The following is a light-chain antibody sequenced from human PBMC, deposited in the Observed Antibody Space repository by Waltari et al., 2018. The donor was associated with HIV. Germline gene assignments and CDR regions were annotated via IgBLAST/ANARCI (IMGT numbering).Light chain of an antibody. CDR3: LLKIGSNTPI. Sequence: QSALTQPASVSGSPGQSLTISCPVSISDIRDSASVSWYQQYPGKVPQLVIYEVSNRPSGVSDRFSGSKSGNTASLAISGLQAEDEADYYCLLKIGSNTPIFGGGTKLTVL. CDR1: ISDIRDSAS. J-gene: IGLJ2*01. CDR2: EVS. V-gene: IGLV2-14*01.